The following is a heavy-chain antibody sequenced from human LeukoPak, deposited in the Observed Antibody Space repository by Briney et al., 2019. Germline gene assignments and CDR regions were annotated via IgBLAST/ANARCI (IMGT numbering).Heavy chain of an antibody. CDR3: AKKGSRIAAAVSYFDY. V-gene: IGHV3-21*01. Sequence: GGSLRLSCAASGFTFSRYRMSWVRQAPGKGLEWVSSIDSSSSFIYYADSVKGRFTISRDNAKNSLYLQMNSLRAEDTAVYYCAKKGSRIAAAVSYFDYWGQGTLVTVSS. D-gene: IGHD6-13*01. J-gene: IGHJ4*02. CDR1: GFTFSRYR. CDR2: IDSSSSFI.